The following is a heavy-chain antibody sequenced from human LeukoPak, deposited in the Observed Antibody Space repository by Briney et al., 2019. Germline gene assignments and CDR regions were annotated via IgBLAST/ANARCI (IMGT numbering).Heavy chain of an antibody. D-gene: IGHD3-10*01. V-gene: IGHV4-34*01. CDR3: ARGRSYYYGSGILFDY. J-gene: IGHJ4*02. CDR2: INHSGST. Sequence: PSETLSLNCAVYGGSFSGYYWSWIRQPPGKGLEWIGEINHSGSTNYNPSLKSRVTISVDTSKNQFSLKLSSVTAADTAVYYCARGRSYYYGSGILFDYWGQGTLVTVSS. CDR1: GGSFSGYY.